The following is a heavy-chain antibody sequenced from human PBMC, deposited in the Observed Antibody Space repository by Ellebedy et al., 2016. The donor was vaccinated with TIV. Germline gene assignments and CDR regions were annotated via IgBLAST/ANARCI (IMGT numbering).Heavy chain of an antibody. D-gene: IGHD5-12*01. CDR1: GFSFSSHA. CDR2: ISYDGSNK. J-gene: IGHJ2*01. V-gene: IGHV3-30-3*01. Sequence: GGSLRLXCAASGFSFSSHAMHWVRQAPGKGLEWVAVISYDGSNKYYADSVKGRFTISRDNSKNTLYLQMNSLRAEDTAVYYCARDHDDTRGYSGYDFLHWSFDLWGRGTLVTVSS. CDR3: ARDHDDTRGYSGYDFLHWSFDL.